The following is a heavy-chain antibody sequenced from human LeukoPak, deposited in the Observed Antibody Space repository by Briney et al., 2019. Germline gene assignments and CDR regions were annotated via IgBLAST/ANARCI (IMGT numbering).Heavy chain of an antibody. D-gene: IGHD6-13*01. CDR3: ASTNSSSWYYFDY. J-gene: IGHJ4*02. CDR2: IYHSGST. CDR1: GGSISSGGYS. Sequence: SETLSLTRAVSGGSISSGGYSWSWIRQPPGKGLEWIGYIYHSGSTYYNPSLKSRVTISVDRSKNQFSLKLSSVTAADTAVYYCASTNSSSWYYFDYWGQGTLVTVSS. V-gene: IGHV4-30-2*01.